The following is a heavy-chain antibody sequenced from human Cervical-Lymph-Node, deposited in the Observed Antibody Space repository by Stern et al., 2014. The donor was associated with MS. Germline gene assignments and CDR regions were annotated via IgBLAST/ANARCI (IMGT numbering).Heavy chain of an antibody. Sequence: QLVESGGDLVQPGRSLRLSCAASGFRFDLYAMHWVRQAPGKGLEWVAGIGWNSVSIAYAGSVKGRFTISRDNVRNSLYLQMDSLRPEDTALYYCTKEIRRADSSPDYWGQGALVTVSS. J-gene: IGHJ4*02. CDR3: TKEIRRADSSPDY. V-gene: IGHV3-9*01. CDR1: GFRFDLYA. D-gene: IGHD3-22*01. CDR2: IGWNSVSI.